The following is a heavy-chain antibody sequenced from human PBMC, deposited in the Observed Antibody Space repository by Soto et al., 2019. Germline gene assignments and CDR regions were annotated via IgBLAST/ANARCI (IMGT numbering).Heavy chain of an antibody. CDR1: GFTFNNYA. CDR2: ISVSGANT. CDR3: AKDLGLGVIAGYPHDC. V-gene: IGHV3-23*01. J-gene: IGHJ4*02. Sequence: DVQLLDSGGGLVQPGGSLRLSCAASGFTFNNYAMSWVRQAPGKGREWVSTISVSGANTYYADSVKGRFTISRDDSKNTLYLQMNSLGAEDTAVYYCAKDLGLGVIAGYPHDCWGQGTLVTVSS. D-gene: IGHD3-9*01.